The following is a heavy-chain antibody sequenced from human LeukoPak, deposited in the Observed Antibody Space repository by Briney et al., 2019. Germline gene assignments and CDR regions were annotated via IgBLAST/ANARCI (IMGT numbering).Heavy chain of an antibody. V-gene: IGHV7-4-1*02. D-gene: IGHD6-19*01. J-gene: IGHJ4*02. Sequence: ASVKVSCKASGYSFIKYDMKWVRQAPGQGLEWMGWINTNTGNPTYAQGFTGRFVFSLDTSVSTAYLQISGLKAEDTAVYYCARGQDSSGWYYFDHWGQGTLVTVSS. CDR2: INTNTGNP. CDR3: ARGQDSSGWYYFDH. CDR1: GYSFIKYD.